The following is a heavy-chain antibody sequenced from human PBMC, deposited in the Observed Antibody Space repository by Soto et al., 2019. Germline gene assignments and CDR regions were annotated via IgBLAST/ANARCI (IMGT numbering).Heavy chain of an antibody. V-gene: IGHV1-3*01. D-gene: IGHD2-21*02. J-gene: IGHJ5*02. Sequence: ASVKVSCKASGYTFTRNTMHWVRQAPGQRLEWLGWINAGNGNIKYSQRFQDRVTITRDTSASTAFMELSSLRSEDTAVYYCATLCGDDCYSSDHWGQGTLVTVSS. CDR3: ATLCGDDCYSSDH. CDR2: INAGNGNI. CDR1: GYTFTRNT.